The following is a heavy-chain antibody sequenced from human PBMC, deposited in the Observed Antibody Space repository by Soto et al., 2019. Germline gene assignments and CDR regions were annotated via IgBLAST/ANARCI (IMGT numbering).Heavy chain of an antibody. CDR2: IIPTFGTA. CDR3: ARDRHSSSWYSIFDY. D-gene: IGHD6-13*01. CDR1: GGTFSSYA. Sequence: GASVKVSCKASGGTFSSYAISWVRQAPGQGLEWMGGIIPTFGTANYAQKFQGRVTITADESTSTAYMELSSLRSEDTAVYYCARDRHSSSWYSIFDYWGQGTLVTVSS. J-gene: IGHJ4*02. V-gene: IGHV1-69*13.